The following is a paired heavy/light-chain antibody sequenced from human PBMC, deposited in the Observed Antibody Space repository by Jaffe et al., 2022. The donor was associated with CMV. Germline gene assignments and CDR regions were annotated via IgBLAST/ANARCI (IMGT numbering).Light chain of an antibody. J-gene: IGKJ2*01. CDR1: QNINTF. Sequence: DIQMTQSPSSLSASVGDRVTITCRASQNINTFLNWYQQRPGRAPKLLVYGASSLRGGVPSRFSGGGSGTDFTLTISSLQPEDFATYSCQQSFGTPYTFGQGTKLEIK. V-gene: IGKV1-39*01. CDR3: QQSFGTPYT. CDR2: GAS.
Heavy chain of an antibody. J-gene: IGHJ4*02. CDR2: IESSGDTI. D-gene: IGHD1-1*01. CDR3: ARGRSWNALDF. V-gene: IGHV3-11*01. Sequence: QVNLVESGGGLVKPGASLRLSCAASGFTSSDYHMSWIRQAPGKGLEWVSYIESSGDTIFYADSVKGRFTISRDNTKNSLYLQMNSLRAEDTAVYYCARGRSWNALDFWGQGTLVTVSS. CDR1: GFTSSDYH.